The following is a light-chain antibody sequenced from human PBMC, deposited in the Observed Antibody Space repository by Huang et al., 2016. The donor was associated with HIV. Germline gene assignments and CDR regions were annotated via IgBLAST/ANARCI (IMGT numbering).Light chain of an antibody. V-gene: IGKV1-12*01. CDR1: QYLSSF. CDR2: HIA. Sequence: DIQMTQSPSSVSAYVGDRVTITCRESQYLSSFLAWYQQKPGKAPKLLMYHIATLRSGVPSRFSGSGSGTNFSLTITNLQPEDFGTYYCQQAASFPITFGQGTRLEIK. CDR3: QQAASFPIT. J-gene: IGKJ5*01.